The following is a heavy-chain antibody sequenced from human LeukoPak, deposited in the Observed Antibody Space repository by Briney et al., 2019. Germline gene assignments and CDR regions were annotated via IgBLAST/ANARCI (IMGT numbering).Heavy chain of an antibody. V-gene: IGHV3-48*03. CDR1: GFTFSSYE. Sequence: GGSLRLSCAASGFTFSSYEMNWVRQAPGKGLEWVSYTSNSGSTIYYADSVKGRFTISRDNAKNSLYLQMNSLRAEDTAIYYCARDSGCSGGSCYPYYDYWGQGTLVTVSS. CDR2: TSNSGSTI. D-gene: IGHD2-15*01. CDR3: ARDSGCSGGSCYPYYDY. J-gene: IGHJ4*02.